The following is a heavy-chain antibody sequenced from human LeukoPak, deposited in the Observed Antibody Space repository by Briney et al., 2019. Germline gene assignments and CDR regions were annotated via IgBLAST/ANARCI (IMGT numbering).Heavy chain of an antibody. CDR2: IYYSGST. Sequence: SETLSLTCTVSGVSISSSDYYWGWFRQPPGKGLEWIGYIYYSGSTNYNPSLKSRVTISVDTSKNQFSLKLSSVTAADTAVYYCARYSYGQGTLDYWGQGTLVTVSS. CDR3: ARYSYGQGTLDY. D-gene: IGHD5-18*01. J-gene: IGHJ4*02. V-gene: IGHV4-61*05. CDR1: GVSISSSDYY.